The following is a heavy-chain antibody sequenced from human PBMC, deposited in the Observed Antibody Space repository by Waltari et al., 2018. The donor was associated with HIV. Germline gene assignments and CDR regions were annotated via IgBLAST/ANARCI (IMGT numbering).Heavy chain of an antibody. CDR3: ARSSSSPRYFDL. D-gene: IGHD6-13*01. CDR1: GGSFSGYY. Sequence: QVQIQQWGAGLLKHSETLSLTCAVYGGSFSGYYWSWIRQPPGKGLEWIGEINHSGRTTYSPTLKSRVTISVDTAKNQFSLKLSSVPAADTAVYYCARSSSSPRYFDLWGRGTLVTVSS. V-gene: IGHV4-34*01. CDR2: INHSGRT. J-gene: IGHJ2*01.